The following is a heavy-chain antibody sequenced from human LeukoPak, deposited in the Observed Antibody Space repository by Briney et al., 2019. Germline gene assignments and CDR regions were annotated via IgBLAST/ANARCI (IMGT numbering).Heavy chain of an antibody. J-gene: IGHJ3*02. Sequence: GGSLRLSCAASGFIFKKYWMNWVRQAPGKGPEWVSYIDARSGITYYADSVQGRFTISRDDARESVFLQMDGLRVHDTAVYYCARTYDFGRGPPGDAFDNWGPGTWVIVSA. CDR3: ARTYDFGRGPPGDAFDN. CDR1: GFIFKKYW. D-gene: IGHD3-3*01. V-gene: IGHV3-48*01. CDR2: IDARSGIT.